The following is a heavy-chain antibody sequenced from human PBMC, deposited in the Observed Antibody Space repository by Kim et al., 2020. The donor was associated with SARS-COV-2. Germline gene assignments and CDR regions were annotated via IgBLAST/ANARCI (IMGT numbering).Heavy chain of an antibody. CDR3: ARLGGIWFGEVFDYYYYGMDV. D-gene: IGHD3-10*01. V-gene: IGHV1-46*01. Sequence: ASVKVSCKASGYTFTSYYMHWVRQAPGQGLEWMGIINPSGGSTSYAQKFQGRVTMTRDTSTSTVYMELSSLRSEDTAVYYCARLGGIWFGEVFDYYYYGMDVWGQGTTVTVSS. CDR2: INPSGGST. CDR1: GYTFTSYY. J-gene: IGHJ6*02.